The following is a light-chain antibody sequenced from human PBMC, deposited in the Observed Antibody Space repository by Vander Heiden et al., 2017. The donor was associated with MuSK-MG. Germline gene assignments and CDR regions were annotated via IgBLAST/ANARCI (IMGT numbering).Light chain of an antibody. CDR3: ISYAGSIHVV. CDR2: EVT. J-gene: IGLJ2*01. CDR1: SSDVGGDNS. V-gene: IGLV2-8*01. Sequence: QSALTQPPSASGSTGRSVTISGTGTSSDVGGDNSGSWYQQHPGKAPKLVIYEVTKRPAGGPDRFSGSKSGNTASLTVSGLEAADEAHYYCISYAGSIHVVFGGGTKLTVL.